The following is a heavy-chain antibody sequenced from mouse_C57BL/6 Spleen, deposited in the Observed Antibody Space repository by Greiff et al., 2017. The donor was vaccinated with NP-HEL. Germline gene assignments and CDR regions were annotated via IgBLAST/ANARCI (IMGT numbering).Heavy chain of an antibody. Sequence: QVQLQQSGAELVKPGASVKISCKASGYAFSSYWMNWVKQRPGKGLEWIGQIYPGDGDTNYNGKFKGKATLTADKSSSTAYMQLSSLTSEDSAVYFCARAPAGYYFDYWGQGTTLTVSS. J-gene: IGHJ2*01. D-gene: IGHD4-1*01. V-gene: IGHV1-80*01. CDR2: IYPGDGDT. CDR1: GYAFSSYW. CDR3: ARAPAGYYFDY.